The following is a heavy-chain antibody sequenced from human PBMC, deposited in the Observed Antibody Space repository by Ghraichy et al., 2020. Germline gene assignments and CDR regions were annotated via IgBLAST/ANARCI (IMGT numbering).Heavy chain of an antibody. Sequence: GESLNISCAASGFTFSSYAMSWVRQAPGKGLEWVSAISGSGGSTYYADSVKGQFTISRDNSKNTLYLQMNSLRAEDTAVYYCAKGAVYGSGAGYFDYWGQGTLVTVSS. J-gene: IGHJ4*02. D-gene: IGHD3-10*01. CDR1: GFTFSSYA. CDR3: AKGAVYGSGAGYFDY. V-gene: IGHV3-23*01. CDR2: ISGSGGST.